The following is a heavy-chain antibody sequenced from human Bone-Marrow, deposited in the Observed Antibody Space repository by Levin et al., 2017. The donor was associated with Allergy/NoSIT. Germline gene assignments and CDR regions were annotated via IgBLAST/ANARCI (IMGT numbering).Heavy chain of an antibody. CDR3: ARVPGGYSYGYFDY. Sequence: GGSLRLSCAASGFTFSSYAMHWVRQAPGKGLEWVAVISYDGSNKYYADSVKGRFTISRDNSKNTLYLQMNSLRAEDTAVYYGARVPGGYSYGYFDYWGEGTLVTVSS. D-gene: IGHD5-18*01. J-gene: IGHJ4*02. CDR1: GFTFSSYA. CDR2: ISYDGSNK. V-gene: IGHV3-30-3*01.